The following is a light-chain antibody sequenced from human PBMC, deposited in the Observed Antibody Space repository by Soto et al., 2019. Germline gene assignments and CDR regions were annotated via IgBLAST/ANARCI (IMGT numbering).Light chain of an antibody. Sequence: QSVLTQPASVSGSPGQSITISCTATSSDVGDFKYVSWYQQHPGKAPKLMIFDVNTRPSGVPDRFSGSKSGTSASLAITGLQAEDEADYYCPSYDSSLRGSVFGGGTKLTVL. CDR2: DVN. J-gene: IGLJ3*02. CDR1: SSDVGDFKY. CDR3: PSYDSSLRGSV. V-gene: IGLV2-14*03.